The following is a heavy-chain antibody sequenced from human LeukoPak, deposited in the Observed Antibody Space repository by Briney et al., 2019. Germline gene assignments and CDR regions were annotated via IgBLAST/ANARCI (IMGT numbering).Heavy chain of an antibody. J-gene: IGHJ4*02. CDR2: ISGSGDSK. CDR3: TRWSGFGDD. CDR1: GFTFSSNS. D-gene: IGHD3-10*01. V-gene: IGHV3-23*01. Sequence: GGSLRLSCAASGFTFSSNSMTWVRQTPGKGLEWVAGISGSGDSKFYADSVKGRFTISRENSRNTLYLQISSLRPEDTAVYYCTRWSGFGDDWGQGTLVTVSS.